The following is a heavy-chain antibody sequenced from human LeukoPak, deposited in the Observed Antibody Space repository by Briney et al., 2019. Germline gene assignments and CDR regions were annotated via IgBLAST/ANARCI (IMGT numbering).Heavy chain of an antibody. CDR2: ITSSTTL. Sequence: GGSLRLSCAASGFIFSSYSMNWVRQAPGKGLEWLSYITSSTTLYYADSVKGRFTISRDNAKNSLFLQMNSLRAEDTAVYYCGKSQYSCSPLWYYGMDVWGQGTTVTVSS. CDR3: GKSQYSCSPLWYYGMDV. V-gene: IGHV3-48*01. D-gene: IGHD6-6*01. CDR1: GFIFSSYS. J-gene: IGHJ6*02.